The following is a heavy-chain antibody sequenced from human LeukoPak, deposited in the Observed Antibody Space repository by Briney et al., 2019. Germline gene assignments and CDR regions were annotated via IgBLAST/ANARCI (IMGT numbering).Heavy chain of an antibody. J-gene: IGHJ4*02. D-gene: IGHD6-13*01. CDR3: ARSAAAASFDY. Sequence: GGSLRLSCAASGFTVSSNYMSWVSQAPGKGLEWVSVIYSGGSTYYADSVKGRFTISRDNSKNTLYLQMNSLRAEDTAVYYCARSAAAASFDYWGQGTLVTVSS. CDR2: IYSGGST. V-gene: IGHV3-53*01. CDR1: GFTVSSNY.